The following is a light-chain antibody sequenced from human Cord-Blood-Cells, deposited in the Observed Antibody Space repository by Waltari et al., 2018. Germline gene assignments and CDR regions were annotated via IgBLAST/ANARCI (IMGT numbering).Light chain of an antibody. CDR2: EVS. J-gene: IGLJ1*01. Sequence: QSALTQPPSASGSPGQSATISCTGTSSDVGGYNYFSWYQQHPGKAPKHMIYEVSKRPSGVPDRFSGSKSGNTASLTVAGLQAEDEADYYCSSYAGSNNYVFGTGTKVTVL. CDR3: SSYAGSNNYV. CDR1: SSDVGGYNY. V-gene: IGLV2-8*01.